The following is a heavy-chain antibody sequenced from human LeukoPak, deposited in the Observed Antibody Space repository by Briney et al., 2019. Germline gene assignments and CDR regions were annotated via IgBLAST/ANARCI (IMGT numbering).Heavy chain of an antibody. D-gene: IGHD5-12*01. CDR2: FDPEDGER. CDR3: ATEDAGYSGYYYLFDY. Sequence: ASVKVSCKVSGYTLTDLSMHWVRQAPGKGLEWMVGFDPEDGERIYAQTFQGSVTMTEDTSTDTAYIELSSLRSEDTAVYYCATEDAGYSGYYYLFDYWGQGTLVTVSS. J-gene: IGHJ4*02. CDR1: GYTLTDLS. V-gene: IGHV1-24*01.